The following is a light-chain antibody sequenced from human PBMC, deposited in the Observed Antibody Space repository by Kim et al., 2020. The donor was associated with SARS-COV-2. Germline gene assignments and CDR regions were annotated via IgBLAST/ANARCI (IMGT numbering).Light chain of an antibody. J-gene: IGLJ3*02. V-gene: IGLV2-11*03. CDR1: SSTGGGYNY. CDR2: DVS. CDR3: CSYAGSYAWV. Sequence: GQAVTISCTGTSSTGGGYNYVSWYQQHAGKAPKLMIYDVSKRPSGVPDRFAGSRSGNTASLTISGRQAEDGADYYCCSYAGSYAWVFGGGTQLTVL.